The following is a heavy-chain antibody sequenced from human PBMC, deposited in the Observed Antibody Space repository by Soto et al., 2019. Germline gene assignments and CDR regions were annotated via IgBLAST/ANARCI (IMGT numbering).Heavy chain of an antibody. CDR2: IYNGGDT. CDR1: GFSVTNYY. D-gene: IGHD5-18*01. V-gene: IGHV3-53*02. CDR3: ARAGYSNSWYYFDQ. Sequence: EVQLVETGGGLIHPGGSLRLSCAASGFSVTNYYVSWLRQAPEKGLEWVAIIYNGGDTYYTDSVEGRFTISRVSSKNTIYLQMNSLRVEDTAVYYCARAGYSNSWYYFDQWGQGTRVTGYS. J-gene: IGHJ4*02.